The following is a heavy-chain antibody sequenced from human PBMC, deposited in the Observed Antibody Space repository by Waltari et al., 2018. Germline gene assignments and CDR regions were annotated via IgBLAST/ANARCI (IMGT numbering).Heavy chain of an antibody. Sequence: QLQLQESGPGLVKPSETLSLTCTVSDGSISSGTYYWGWIRQSPGKGLEWIGSIYYSGSTSYNPSLKSRVTISVDTPKHQFSLKLSSVTAADTAVYYCARSLHIFRAAAGMFDYWGQGSLVIVSS. D-gene: IGHD6-13*01. J-gene: IGHJ4*02. CDR1: DGSISSGTYY. V-gene: IGHV4-39*01. CDR3: ARSLHIFRAAAGMFDY. CDR2: IYYSGST.